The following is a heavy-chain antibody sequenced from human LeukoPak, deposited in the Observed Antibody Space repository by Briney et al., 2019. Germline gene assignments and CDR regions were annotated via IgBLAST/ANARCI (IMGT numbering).Heavy chain of an antibody. CDR1: GYSITSGYF. CDR2: IYHSGST. D-gene: IGHD3-9*01. CDR3: ARALRYFDWLRLGYYYYMDV. Sequence: SETLSLTCSVSGYSITSGYFWGWIRQPPGKGLEWIGSIYHSGSTYYNPSLKSRVTISLDTPKNQFSLKLSSVTAADTAVYYCARALRYFDWLRLGYYYYMDVWGKGTTVTISS. J-gene: IGHJ6*03. V-gene: IGHV4-38-2*02.